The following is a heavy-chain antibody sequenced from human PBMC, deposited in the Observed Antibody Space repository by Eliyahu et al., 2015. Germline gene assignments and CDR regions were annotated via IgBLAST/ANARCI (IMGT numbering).Heavy chain of an antibody. CDR1: GGXFRNYA. Sequence: QVQLVQSGTEVKKPGSSVKVSCKASGGXFRNYAISWVRQAPGQGLEWMGRILPVLGITKYAQKVQGRVTITADKSTTTAYMELRSLRSEDTAVYYCARDGSRDYCTGGSCYDHWGQGIPVTVSS. V-gene: IGHV1-69*04. J-gene: IGHJ5*02. CDR2: ILPVLGIT. D-gene: IGHD2-15*01. CDR3: ARDGSRDYCTGGSCYDH.